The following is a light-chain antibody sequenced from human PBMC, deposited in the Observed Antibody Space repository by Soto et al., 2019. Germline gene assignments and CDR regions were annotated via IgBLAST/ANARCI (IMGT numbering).Light chain of an antibody. CDR2: DAS. Sequence: EIVLTQSPATLSLSPGERATLSCRASQSVSSYLAWYQQKPGQAPRLLIYDASSRATGIPDRFSGSGSGTDFTLTISRLEPEDVAVYYCQQYGSSPGTFGQGTKVDIK. CDR3: QQYGSSPGT. CDR1: QSVSSY. V-gene: IGKV3-20*01. J-gene: IGKJ1*01.